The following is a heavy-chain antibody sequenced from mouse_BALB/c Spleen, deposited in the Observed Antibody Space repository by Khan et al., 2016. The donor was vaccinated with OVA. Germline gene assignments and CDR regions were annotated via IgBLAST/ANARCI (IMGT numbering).Heavy chain of an antibody. D-gene: IGHD2-14*01. CDR2: INTHSGVP. J-gene: IGHJ4*01. CDR3: ARGGAAYYRNDGGAMEY. Sequence: QIQLVQSGPELKKPGETVRISCKASGYTFTTAGIQWVQKMPGKGLKWIGWINTHSGVPKYAEDFKGRFAFSLEISVSTADLQVTNLKNEDTATYFWARGGAAYYRNDGGAMEYWGQGTSVTVSS. V-gene: IGHV9-4*02. CDR1: GYTFTTAG.